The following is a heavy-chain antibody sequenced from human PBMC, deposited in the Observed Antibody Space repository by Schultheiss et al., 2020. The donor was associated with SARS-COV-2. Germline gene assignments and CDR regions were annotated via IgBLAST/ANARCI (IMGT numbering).Heavy chain of an antibody. Sequence: GGSLRLSCAASGFTFDDYAMHWVRQAPGKGLEWVSAISGSGGSTYYADSVKGRFTISRDNSKNTLYLQMNSLRAEDTAVYYCARGRGYQSRHWGQGTLVTVSS. J-gene: IGHJ4*02. D-gene: IGHD2-15*01. CDR1: GFTFDDYA. CDR2: ISGSGGST. CDR3: ARGRGYQSRH. V-gene: IGHV3-23*01.